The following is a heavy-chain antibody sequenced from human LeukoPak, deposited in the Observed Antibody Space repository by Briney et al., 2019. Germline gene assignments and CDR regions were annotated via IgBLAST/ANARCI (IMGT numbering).Heavy chain of an antibody. V-gene: IGHV3-23*01. CDR2: ISGSGGNT. CDR3: AKSRTPGFDY. J-gene: IGHJ4*02. D-gene: IGHD2-15*01. Sequence: PGGSLRLSCAASGFTFSDYYMSWIRQAPGKGLEWVSYISGSGGNTYYADSVKGRFTISRDNSKNTLYLQMNRLRAEDTALYYCAKSRTPGFDYWGQGTLVTVSS. CDR1: GFTFSDYY.